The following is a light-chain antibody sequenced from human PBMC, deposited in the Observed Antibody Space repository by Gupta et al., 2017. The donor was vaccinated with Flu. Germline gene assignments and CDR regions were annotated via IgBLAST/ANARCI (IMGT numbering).Light chain of an antibody. CDR3: QQYNNWASWT. V-gene: IGKV3-15*01. J-gene: IGKJ1*01. CDR1: QSVSSN. Sequence: EIVMTQSPATLSVSPGERATLSCRASQSVSSNLAWYQQKPGQPPRLLIYGASTRATGIPARFSGSESGTEFTLTISSRQSEDFAVYYCQQYNNWASWTFGQWTKVEIK. CDR2: GAS.